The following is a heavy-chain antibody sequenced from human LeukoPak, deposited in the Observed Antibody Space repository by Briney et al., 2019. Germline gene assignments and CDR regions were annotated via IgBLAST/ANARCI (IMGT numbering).Heavy chain of an antibody. J-gene: IGHJ3*02. CDR3: AREGNSGSYLANDAFDI. D-gene: IGHD1-26*01. CDR2: IYHSGST. Sequence: SETLSLTCTVSGYSISSNYYWGWIRQPPGKGLEWIGNIYHSGSTYYNPSLKSRVIISLDTSKNQFSLKLNSVTAADTAVYYCAREGNSGSYLANDAFDIWGQGTVVTVSS. V-gene: IGHV4-38-2*02. CDR1: GYSISSNYY.